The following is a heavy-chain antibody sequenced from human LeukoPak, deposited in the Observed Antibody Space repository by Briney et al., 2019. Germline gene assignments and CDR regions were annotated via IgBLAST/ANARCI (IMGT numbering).Heavy chain of an antibody. D-gene: IGHD4-17*01. CDR2: INSDGSST. Sequence: PGGSLRLSCAASGFTFSSYWMHWVRQAPGKGLVWVSRINSDGSSTSYADSVKGRFTISRDNAKNTLYLQMNSLRAEDTAVYYCARVYGDPDSPHRDYYYYYMDVWGKGTTVTVSS. CDR1: GFTFSSYW. CDR3: ARVYGDPDSPHRDYYYYYMDV. J-gene: IGHJ6*03. V-gene: IGHV3-74*01.